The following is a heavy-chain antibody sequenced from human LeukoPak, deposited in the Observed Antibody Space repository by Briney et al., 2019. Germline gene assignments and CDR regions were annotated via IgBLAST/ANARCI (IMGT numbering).Heavy chain of an antibody. J-gene: IGHJ3*02. V-gene: IGHV4-59*01. Sequence: SETLSLTCTVSGGSLSSYYWSWIRQPPGKGLEWIGYIYYSGSTNYNPSLKSRVTISVDTSKNQFSLKLSSVTAADTAVYYCARVEDWGYAFDIWGQGTMVTVSS. D-gene: IGHD7-27*01. CDR2: IYYSGST. CDR3: ARVEDWGYAFDI. CDR1: GGSLSSYY.